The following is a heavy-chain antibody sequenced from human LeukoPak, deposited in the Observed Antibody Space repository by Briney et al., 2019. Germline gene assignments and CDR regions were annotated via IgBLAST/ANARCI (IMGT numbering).Heavy chain of an antibody. Sequence: ASVKVSCKASGYTFTSYYMHWVRQAPGQGLEWMGIINPSGGSTSYAQKFQGRVTMTRDTSTSTVYMELSSLRSEDTAVYYCARGASRITMISPLDYWGQGTLVTVSS. CDR1: GYTFTSYY. CDR2: INPSGGST. J-gene: IGHJ4*02. D-gene: IGHD3-22*01. CDR3: ARGASRITMISPLDY. V-gene: IGHV1-46*01.